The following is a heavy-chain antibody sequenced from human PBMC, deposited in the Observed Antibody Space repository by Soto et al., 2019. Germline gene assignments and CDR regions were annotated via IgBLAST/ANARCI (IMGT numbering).Heavy chain of an antibody. CDR1: GYSISSGYY. V-gene: IGHV4-38-2*01. CDR2: IYHSGST. CDR3: ARSPPLNSCYDSLNFDY. J-gene: IGHJ4*02. Sequence: SETLSVTCAVSGYSISSGYYWGWIRQPPGRGLEWIGSIYHSGSTYYNPSLKSRVTISVDTSKNKFSLKLSSVTAADTAVYYCARSPPLNSCYDSLNFDYWGQGTLVTVSS. D-gene: IGHD5-12*01.